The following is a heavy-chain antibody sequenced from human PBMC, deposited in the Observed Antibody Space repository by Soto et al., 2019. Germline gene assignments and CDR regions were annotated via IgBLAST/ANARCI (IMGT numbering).Heavy chain of an antibody. Sequence: ASVKVSCKASGYTFTSYAMHWVRQAPGQRLEWMGWINAGNGNTKYSLKFQGRVTITRDTSASTTYMELSSLRSEDTAVYYCARWSLRYYYYGMDVWGQGTTVTVSS. CDR2: INAGNGNT. J-gene: IGHJ6*02. CDR1: GYTFTSYA. V-gene: IGHV1-3*01. CDR3: ARWSLRYYYYGMDV.